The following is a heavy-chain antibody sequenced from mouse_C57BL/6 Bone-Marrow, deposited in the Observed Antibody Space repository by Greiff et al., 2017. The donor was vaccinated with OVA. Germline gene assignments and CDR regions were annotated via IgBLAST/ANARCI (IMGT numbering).Heavy chain of an antibody. CDR3: TTCWGRGLDY. Sequence: EVQLQQSGAELVRPGASVKLSCTASGFNIKDDYMHWVKQRPEQGLEWIGWIDPENGDTEYASKFQGKATITADTSSNTAYLQLSSLTSEDTAVYYCTTCWGRGLDYWGQGTTLTVSS. CDR1: GFNIKDDY. D-gene: IGHD4-1*01. CDR2: IDPENGDT. V-gene: IGHV14-4*01. J-gene: IGHJ2*01.